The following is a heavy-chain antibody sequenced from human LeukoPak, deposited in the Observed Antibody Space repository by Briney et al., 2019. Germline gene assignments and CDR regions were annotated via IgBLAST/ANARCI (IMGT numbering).Heavy chain of an antibody. CDR3: ATLIAAAGNYFDY. V-gene: IGHV4-34*01. Sequence: PSETLSLTCAVYGGSFSGYYWSWIRQPPGKGLEWIGEINHSGSTNYNPSLKSRVTISVDTSKNQFSLKLSSVTAGDTAVYYCATLIAAAGNYFDYWGQGTLVTVSS. J-gene: IGHJ4*02. CDR2: INHSGST. D-gene: IGHD6-13*01. CDR1: GGSFSGYY.